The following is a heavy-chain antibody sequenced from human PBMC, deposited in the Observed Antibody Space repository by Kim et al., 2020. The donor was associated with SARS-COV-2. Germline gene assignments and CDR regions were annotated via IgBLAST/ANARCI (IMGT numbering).Heavy chain of an antibody. Sequence: GGSLRLSCAASGFTFSSYWMHWVRQAPGKGLVWVSRINSDGSSTSYADSVKGRFTISRDNAKNTLYLQMHSLRAEDTAVYYCARHSVLLWFGELVQGWGSDYGMDVWGQGATVTVSS. D-gene: IGHD3-10*01. CDR2: INSDGSST. CDR1: GFTFSSYW. V-gene: IGHV3-74*01. CDR3: ARHSVLLWFGELVQGWGSDYGMDV. J-gene: IGHJ6*02.